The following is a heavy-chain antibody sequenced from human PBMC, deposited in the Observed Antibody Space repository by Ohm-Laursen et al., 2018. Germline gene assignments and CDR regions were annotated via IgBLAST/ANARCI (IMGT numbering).Heavy chain of an antibody. CDR1: GFSFSSHG. J-gene: IGHJ6*02. Sequence: SLRLSCAASGFSFSSHGMHWVRQAPGKGLEWVAVISHDGSDKYYADSVKGRFTISRDNSKNTLYLQMNSLRAEDTALYYRARDLYRVDYGMGVWGQGTTVTVSS. CDR3: ARDLYRVDYGMGV. V-gene: IGHV3-30*03. D-gene: IGHD3-16*01. CDR2: ISHDGSDK.